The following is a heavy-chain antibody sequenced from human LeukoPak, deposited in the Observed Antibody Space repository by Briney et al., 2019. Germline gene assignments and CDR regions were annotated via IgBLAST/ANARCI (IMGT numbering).Heavy chain of an antibody. CDR3: VRDFRTQLGGYSPPYHFDY. Sequence: GGSLRLSCAASGFTFSTHSMSWVRQSPGKGLEWVSSISSGSSHIYYADSMKGRLTISRDNAKNSLFLQMNSLRAEDTAVYYCVRDFRTQLGGYSPPYHFDYWGQGALVTVSS. V-gene: IGHV3-21*01. CDR2: ISSGSSHI. J-gene: IGHJ4*02. D-gene: IGHD5-12*01. CDR1: GFTFSTHS.